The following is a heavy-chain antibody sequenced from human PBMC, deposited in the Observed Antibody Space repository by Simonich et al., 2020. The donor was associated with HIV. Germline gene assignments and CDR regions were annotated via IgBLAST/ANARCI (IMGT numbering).Heavy chain of an antibody. Sequence: QVQLQQWGAGLLKPSETLSLTCAVYGGSFSGYYWSWIRQPPGKGLEWIGEIIHSGSTNYNPSLKSRVTISVDTSKNQFSLKLSSVTAADTAVYYWATAYCGGDCSGCTDYWGQGTLVTVSS. J-gene: IGHJ4*02. V-gene: IGHV4-34*12. CDR1: GGSFSGYY. D-gene: IGHD2-21*02. CDR3: ATAYCGGDCSGCTDY. CDR2: IIHSGST.